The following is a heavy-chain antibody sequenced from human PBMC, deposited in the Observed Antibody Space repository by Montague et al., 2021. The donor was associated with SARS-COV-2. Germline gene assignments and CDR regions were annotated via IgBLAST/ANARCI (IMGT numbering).Heavy chain of an antibody. V-gene: IGHV5-10-1*01. CDR2: TDPSDSYA. Sequence: QPVAEVKTPGESLRISCQASGYTFINSWIIWVRQMPGKGLEWMGRTDPSDSYATYSPSFQGHVTISADKSINTAYLQWRSLKTSDTAIYYCAREDLNWFDPWGQGTLVTVSS. CDR1: GYTFINSW. CDR3: AREDLNWFDP. J-gene: IGHJ5*02.